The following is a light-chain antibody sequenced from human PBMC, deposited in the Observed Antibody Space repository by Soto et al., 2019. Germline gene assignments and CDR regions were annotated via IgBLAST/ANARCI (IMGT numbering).Light chain of an antibody. V-gene: IGKV3-15*01. Sequence: EVVVTQSPATLSVSPGERATLSCRASQSVSSNLAWYQQKPGQAPRLLIYGASTRATGIPARFSGSGSGTEFTLTISCLQSEDFATYYCQQYYSYPWTFGQGTKVDIK. J-gene: IGKJ1*01. CDR3: QQYYSYPWT. CDR2: GAS. CDR1: QSVSSN.